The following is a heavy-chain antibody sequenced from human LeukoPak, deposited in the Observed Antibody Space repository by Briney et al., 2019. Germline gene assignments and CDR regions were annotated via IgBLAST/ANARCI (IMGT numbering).Heavy chain of an antibody. CDR2: IYPGDSDT. CDR3: ARRRYYYDGSGLLYYFDY. D-gene: IGHD3-22*01. CDR1: GYSFTSYW. J-gene: IGHJ4*02. Sequence: GESLKISCKGSGYSFTSYWIGWVRQMPGKGLEWMGIIYPGDSDTRYSPSFQGQVTISADKSISTAYLQWSSLKASDTAMYYCARRRYYYDGSGLLYYFDYWGQGTLVTVSS. V-gene: IGHV5-51*01.